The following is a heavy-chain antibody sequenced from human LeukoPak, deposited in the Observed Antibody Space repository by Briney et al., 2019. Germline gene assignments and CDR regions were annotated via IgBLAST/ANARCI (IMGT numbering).Heavy chain of an antibody. CDR2: TYYRSKWYN. D-gene: IGHD2-2*02. CDR1: GDSVSSNSAA. J-gene: IGHJ6*02. CDR3: ARVAYLGYCSSTSCYRHYYYGMDV. V-gene: IGHV6-1*01. Sequence: SQTLSLTCAISGDSVSSNSAAWNWSRQSPSRGLEWRGRTYYRSKWYNDYAVSVRSRITINPDTSKNQFSLQLNSLTPEDTAVYYCARVAYLGYCSSTSCYRHYYYGMDVWGQGTTVTVSS.